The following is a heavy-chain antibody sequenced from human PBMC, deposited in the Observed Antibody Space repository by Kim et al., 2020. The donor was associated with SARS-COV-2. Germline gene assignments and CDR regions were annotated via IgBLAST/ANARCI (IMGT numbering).Heavy chain of an antibody. Sequence: ASVKVSCKASGYTFTSYGISWVRQAPGQGLEWMGWISAYNGNTNYAQKLQGRVTMTTDTSTSTAYMELRSLRSDDTAVYYCASSSGGYCSGGSCTPRPYWYFDLWGRGTLVTVSS. CDR3: ASSSGGYCSGGSCTPRPYWYFDL. V-gene: IGHV1-18*04. CDR1: GYTFTSYG. CDR2: ISAYNGNT. D-gene: IGHD2-15*01. J-gene: IGHJ2*01.